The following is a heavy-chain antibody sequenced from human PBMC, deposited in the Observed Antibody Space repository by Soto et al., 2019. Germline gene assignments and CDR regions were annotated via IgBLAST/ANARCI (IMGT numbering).Heavy chain of an antibody. CDR2: VNPDTGVA. Sequence: ASVKVSCKASGYTFTDYFVHWVRLAPGQGLEWMGWVNPDTGVATFPQKFQGRVTVTRDASINTDYMELTHLTSGDTGIYYCAREPIRGGVPYFFDFWGRGTQVTVSS. V-gene: IGHV1-2*02. CDR1: GYTFTDYF. CDR3: AREPIRGGVPYFFDF. D-gene: IGHD3-16*01. J-gene: IGHJ4*02.